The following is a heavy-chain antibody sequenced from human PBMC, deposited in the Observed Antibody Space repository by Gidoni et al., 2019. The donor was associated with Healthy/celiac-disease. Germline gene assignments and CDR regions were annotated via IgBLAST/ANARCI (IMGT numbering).Heavy chain of an antibody. CDR3: ARVGRVGEFAYFQH. Sequence: QVQLVQSGSEVKQPGSSVKVSCKASGGPFSSYAISWLRQAPGQGLEWMGGIIPIFGTANYAQKIQGRVTITADESTSTDYMELSRLRSEDTAVYYWARVGRVGEFAYFQHWGQGTLVTVSS. CDR2: IIPIFGTA. V-gene: IGHV1-69*01. J-gene: IGHJ1*01. D-gene: IGHD3-10*01. CDR1: GGPFSSYA.